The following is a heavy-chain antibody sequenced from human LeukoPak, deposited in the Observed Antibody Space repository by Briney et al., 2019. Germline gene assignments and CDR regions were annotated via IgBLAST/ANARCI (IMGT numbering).Heavy chain of an antibody. CDR3: ASRRITLIVGNSGRGAFDI. J-gene: IGHJ3*02. Sequence: PPGGSLRLSCAASGFTFSSYAMSWVRQAPGKGLEWVSAISGSGSSTYYADSVKGRFTISRDNSKNTLYLQMNSLRAEDTAVYYCASRRITLIVGNSGRGAFDIWGQGTMVTVSS. CDR2: ISGSGSST. V-gene: IGHV3-23*01. D-gene: IGHD3-22*01. CDR1: GFTFSSYA.